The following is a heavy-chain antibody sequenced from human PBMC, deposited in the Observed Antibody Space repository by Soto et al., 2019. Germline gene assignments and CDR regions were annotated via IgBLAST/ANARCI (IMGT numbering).Heavy chain of an antibody. J-gene: IGHJ6*02. CDR2: MNPNSGNT. CDR1: GYTFTSYD. D-gene: IGHD3-3*01. V-gene: IGHV1-8*01. CDR3: ARRGFLEWFPYYYYGMDV. Sequence: ASVKVSCKASGYTFTSYDINWVLLSTGQGLEWMGWMNPNSGNTAYAQKFQGRVTMTRDTSTSTVYMELSSLRSEDTAVYYCARRGFLEWFPYYYYGMDVWGQGTTVTVSS.